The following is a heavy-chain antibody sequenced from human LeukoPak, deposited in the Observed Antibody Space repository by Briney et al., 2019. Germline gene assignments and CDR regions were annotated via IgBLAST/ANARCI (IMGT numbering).Heavy chain of an antibody. CDR2: ISGSGGST. V-gene: IGHV3-23*01. CDR3: AKDRKVVPAAIRLNWFDP. CDR1: GFTFSSYA. Sequence: GGSLRLSCAASGFTFSSYAMSWVRQAPGKGLEWVSAISGSGGSTYYADSVKGRFTISRDNSKNTLYLQMNSLRAEDTAVYYCAKDRKVVPAAIRLNWFDPWGQGTLVTVSS. D-gene: IGHD2-2*02. J-gene: IGHJ5*02.